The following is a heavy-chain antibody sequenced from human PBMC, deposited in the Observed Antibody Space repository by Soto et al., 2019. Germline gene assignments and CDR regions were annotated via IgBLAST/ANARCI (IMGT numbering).Heavy chain of an antibody. CDR2: IYHSGST. V-gene: IGHV4-30-2*01. CDR1: GGSISSDY. Sequence: SETLSLTCTVSGGSISSDYWSWTRQPPGKGLEWIGYIYHSGSTYYNPSLKSRVTISVDRSKNQFSLKLSSVTAADTAVYYCARVPDVWGQGTTVTVSS. J-gene: IGHJ6*02. CDR3: ARVPDV.